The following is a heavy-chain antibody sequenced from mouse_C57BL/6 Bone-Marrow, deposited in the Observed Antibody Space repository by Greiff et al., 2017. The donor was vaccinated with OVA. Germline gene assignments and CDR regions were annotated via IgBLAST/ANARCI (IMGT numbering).Heavy chain of an antibody. J-gene: IGHJ1*03. D-gene: IGHD2-5*01. V-gene: IGHV5-6*01. CDR1: GFTFSSYG. CDR2: ISSGGSYT. Sequence: EVQLVESGGDLVKPGGSLKLSCAASGFTFSSYGMSWVRQTPDKRLEWVATISSGGSYTYYPDSVKGRFTISRDNAKNTLYLQMSSLKSEDTAMYYCARRGSNYWYFDVWGTGTTVTVAS. CDR3: ARRGSNYWYFDV.